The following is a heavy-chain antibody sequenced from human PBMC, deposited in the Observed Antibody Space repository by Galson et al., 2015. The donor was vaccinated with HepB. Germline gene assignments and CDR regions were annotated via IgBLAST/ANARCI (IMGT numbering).Heavy chain of an antibody. Sequence: SLRLSCAASGFTFSSYAMSWVRQAPGKGLEWVSAISGSGGSTYYADSVKGRFTISRDNSKNTLYLQMNSLRAEDTAVYYCASYYYGSGSRADAFDIWGQGTMVTVSS. V-gene: IGHV3-23*01. D-gene: IGHD3-10*01. CDR3: ASYYYGSGSRADAFDI. CDR2: ISGSGGST. J-gene: IGHJ3*02. CDR1: GFTFSSYA.